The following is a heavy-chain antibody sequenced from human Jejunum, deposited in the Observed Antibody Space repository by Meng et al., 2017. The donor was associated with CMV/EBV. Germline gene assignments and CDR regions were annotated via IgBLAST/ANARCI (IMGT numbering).Heavy chain of an antibody. CDR1: GGSMGSGDYC. J-gene: IGHJ4*02. Sequence: QVQREGWGPGVVKPSQTLSLTRSGSGGSMGSGDYCWSWPRQPPGKGLEWIGYIHDTGSTYYNPSLKSRVDISLGTSRNHFSLTLSSVTVEDTAVYFCARGSIFVSFDSWGQGTLVTVSS. CDR2: IHDTGST. D-gene: IGHD3-3*01. CDR3: ARGSIFVSFDS. V-gene: IGHV4-30-4*08.